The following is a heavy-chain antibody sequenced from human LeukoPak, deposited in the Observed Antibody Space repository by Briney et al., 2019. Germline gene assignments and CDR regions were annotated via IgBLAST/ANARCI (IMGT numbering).Heavy chain of an antibody. CDR3: ARMEAVVTPIDY. J-gene: IGHJ4*02. V-gene: IGHV4-59*01. Sequence: SETLSLTCTVSGGSISSYYWSWIRQPPGKGLEWIGYIYYSGSTNYNPSLKSRVTMSVDTSKNQFSLKLSSVTAADTAVYYCARMEAVVTPIDYWGQGTLVTVSS. CDR1: GGSISSYY. CDR2: IYYSGST. D-gene: IGHD4-23*01.